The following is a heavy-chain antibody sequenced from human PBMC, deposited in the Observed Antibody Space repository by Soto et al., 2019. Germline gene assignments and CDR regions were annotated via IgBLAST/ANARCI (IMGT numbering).Heavy chain of an antibody. CDR1: GFTFSTYW. V-gene: IGHV3-7*01. CDR3: SRSLDS. J-gene: IGHJ4*02. Sequence: LRLSCAASGFTFSTYWMDWDRQTPGKGLEWVANINQDGSEKNYVDSVKGRFTIYRDNAKNSLYLQMSSLTAEDSALYYCSRSLDSWGQGTLVTVSS. CDR2: INQDGSEK.